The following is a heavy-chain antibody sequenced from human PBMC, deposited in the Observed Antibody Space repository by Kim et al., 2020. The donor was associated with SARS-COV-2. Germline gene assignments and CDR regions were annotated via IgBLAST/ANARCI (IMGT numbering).Heavy chain of an antibody. CDR3: GRDIISGGGSDY. CDR2: IWKDGINK. V-gene: IGHV3-33*01. D-gene: IGHD2-15*01. Sequence: GGSLRLSCAASGFTFSSYAMHLARQAPGKGLESVAIIWKDGINKYYADSGKGRFTISRDNSKNTVYLQMNSLRVEDTAVYYCGRDIISGGGSDYWGQGTLVTVSS. J-gene: IGHJ4*02. CDR1: GFTFSSYA.